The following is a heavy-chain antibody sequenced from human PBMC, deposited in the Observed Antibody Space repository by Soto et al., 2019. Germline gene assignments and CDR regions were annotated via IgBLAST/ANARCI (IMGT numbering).Heavy chain of an antibody. Sequence: SETLSLTCAVSSGSISSSNWWSWVRQPPGKGLEWIGEIYHSGSTNYNPSLKSRVTISVDKSKNQFSLKLSSVTAADTAVYYCARAGVGFWSGYWTYYFDYWGQGTLVTVSS. J-gene: IGHJ4*02. CDR3: ARAGVGFWSGYWTYYFDY. D-gene: IGHD3-3*01. V-gene: IGHV4-4*02. CDR2: IYHSGST. CDR1: SGSISSSNW.